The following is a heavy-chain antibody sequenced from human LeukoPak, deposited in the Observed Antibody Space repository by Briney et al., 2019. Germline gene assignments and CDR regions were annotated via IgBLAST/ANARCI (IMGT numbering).Heavy chain of an antibody. D-gene: IGHD5-24*01. V-gene: IGHV1-2*02. CDR3: ARDLGRDGYWFDP. Sequence: ASVKVSCKASGYTFIGYYIHWVRQAPGQGLEWMGWINPNSGDTNYAQKFQGRVTMTRDTSISTAYMELSRLRSDGTAVYYCARDLGRDGYWFDPWGQGTLVTVSS. J-gene: IGHJ5*02. CDR1: GYTFIGYY. CDR2: INPNSGDT.